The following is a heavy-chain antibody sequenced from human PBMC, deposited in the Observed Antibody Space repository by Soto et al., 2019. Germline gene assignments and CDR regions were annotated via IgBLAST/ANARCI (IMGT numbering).Heavy chain of an antibody. CDR3: ARATGALRSRNCDY. D-gene: IGHD7-27*01. Sequence: QVQLQESGPEVVKPSQTLSLTCSVSGGSISIVGHYWTWIRQPPGKGLEWLGSIYHTGSTYYSKSLRSRLTISIDTSQNQFSLRLNSVTAADTAVYYCARATGALRSRNCDYWGQGRLVTVSS. V-gene: IGHV4-31*03. CDR2: IYHTGST. J-gene: IGHJ4*02. CDR1: GGSISIVGHY.